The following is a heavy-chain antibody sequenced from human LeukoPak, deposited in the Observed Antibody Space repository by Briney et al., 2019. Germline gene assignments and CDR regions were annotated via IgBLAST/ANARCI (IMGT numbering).Heavy chain of an antibody. CDR1: RYTFTSYY. Sequence: ASVKVSCKASRYTFTSYYMNWVRQAPGQGLEWMGWINPNSGGTNYAQKFQGRVTMTRDTSIITAYMELSRLRSDDTAVYYCARVKNSSGYYIPNFDYWGQGTLVTVSS. CDR3: ARVKNSSGYYIPNFDY. V-gene: IGHV1-2*02. D-gene: IGHD3-22*01. J-gene: IGHJ4*02. CDR2: INPNSGGT.